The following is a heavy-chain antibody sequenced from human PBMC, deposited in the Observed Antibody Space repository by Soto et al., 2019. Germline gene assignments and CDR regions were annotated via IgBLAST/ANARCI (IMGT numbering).Heavy chain of an antibody. CDR2: ISPSDSQT. CDR1: GYIFATYW. V-gene: IGHV5-51*01. CDR3: ARHFDSSVQSTFDI. D-gene: IGHD3-22*01. J-gene: IGHJ3*02. Sequence: HRESLKISCKGSGYIFATYWIGWVRQMPGKGLEWMGIISPSDSQTRYSPSFQGHVTFSADKSISTAYLQWSSLKASDTALYFCARHFDSSVQSTFDIWGQGTTVTVSS.